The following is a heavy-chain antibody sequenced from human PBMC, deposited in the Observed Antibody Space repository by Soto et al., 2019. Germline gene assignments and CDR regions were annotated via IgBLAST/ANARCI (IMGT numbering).Heavy chain of an antibody. V-gene: IGHV2-70*01. Sequence: SGPTLVNPTHTLPLPCTLSGFSLSISVMFVSWILHPPGKALEWLALIDWDDDKYYSTSLKTRLTISKDTSKNQVVLTMTNMDPVDTATYYCARIRSSSWYGDYYYGLDVWGQGTTVTVSS. CDR3: ARIRSSSWYGDYYYGLDV. CDR2: IDWDDDK. J-gene: IGHJ6*02. CDR1: GFSLSISVMF. D-gene: IGHD6-13*01.